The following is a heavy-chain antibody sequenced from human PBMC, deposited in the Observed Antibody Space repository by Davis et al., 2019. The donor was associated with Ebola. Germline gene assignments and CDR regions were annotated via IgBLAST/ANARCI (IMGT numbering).Heavy chain of an antibody. V-gene: IGHV3-73*01. CDR3: TRRTPYGVVIIDAFDI. CDR1: GFTFSGSA. CDR2: IRSKGHNYAT. D-gene: IGHD3-3*01. J-gene: IGHJ3*02. Sequence: PGGSLSLSCAASGFTFSGSAMHWVRQASGKGQEWVGRIRSKGHNYATAYAASVKGRFTVSRDDSKNTAYLQMNSLKTEDTAVYYCTRRTPYGVVIIDAFDIWGQGTMVTVSS.